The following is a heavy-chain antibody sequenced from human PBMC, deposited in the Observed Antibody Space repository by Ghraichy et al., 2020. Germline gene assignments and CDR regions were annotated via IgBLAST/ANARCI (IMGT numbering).Heavy chain of an antibody. D-gene: IGHD6-6*01. V-gene: IGHV3-15*01. CDR3: TTAPSIAARPGLDYYYYYYMDV. J-gene: IGHJ6*03. CDR2: IKSKTDGGTT. CDR1: GFTFSNAW. Sequence: GSLNISCAASGFTFSNAWMSWVRQAPGKGLEWVGRIKSKTDGGTTDYAAPVKGRFTISRDDSKNTLYLQMNSLKTEDTAVYYCTTAPSIAARPGLDYYYYYYMDVWGKGTTVTVSS.